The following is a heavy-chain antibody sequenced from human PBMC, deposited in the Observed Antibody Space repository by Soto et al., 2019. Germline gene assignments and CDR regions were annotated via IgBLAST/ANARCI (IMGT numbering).Heavy chain of an antibody. CDR3: ARKMGKGWYFDY. Sequence: EVQLVESGGGLVQPGGSLRLSCAASGFTFSSYEMNWVRQAPGKGLEWVSYISSSGSTIYYADSVKGRFTISRDNAKNSLYLQMNSLRAEDTAVYYCARKMGKGWYFDYWGQLTLVTVSS. J-gene: IGHJ4*02. CDR2: ISSSGSTI. V-gene: IGHV3-48*03. D-gene: IGHD6-19*01. CDR1: GFTFSSYE.